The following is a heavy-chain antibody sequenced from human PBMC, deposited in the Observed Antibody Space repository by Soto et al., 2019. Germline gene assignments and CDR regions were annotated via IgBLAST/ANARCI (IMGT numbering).Heavy chain of an antibody. CDR3: ARQGSNGAYYYYGMDV. Sequence: GESLKISCKGAGYRFSSYWIAWVRQMPGKGLEWMGIIYPGDSDTIYSPSFQGQVTMSVGKSNSTAYLQWSSLKASDTAMYYCARQGSNGAYYYYGMDVWGQGTTVTVSS. J-gene: IGHJ6*02. CDR2: IYPGDSDT. CDR1: GYRFSSYW. D-gene: IGHD2-8*01. V-gene: IGHV5-51*01.